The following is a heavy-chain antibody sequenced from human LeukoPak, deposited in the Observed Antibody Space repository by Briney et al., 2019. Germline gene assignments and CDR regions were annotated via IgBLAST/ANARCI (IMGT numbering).Heavy chain of an antibody. CDR3: ATSYFYDSSGYLGYFDY. CDR1: GFPFSSYS. CDR2: ISSGSSYI. J-gene: IGHJ4*02. Sequence: GGSLRLSCAASGFPFSSYSMNWVRQAPGKGLEWVSSISSGSSYIYYADSVKGRFTISRDNAKRSLYLQMNSLRAEDTAVYYCATSYFYDSSGYLGYFDYWGQGSLVTVSS. D-gene: IGHD3-22*01. V-gene: IGHV3-21*01.